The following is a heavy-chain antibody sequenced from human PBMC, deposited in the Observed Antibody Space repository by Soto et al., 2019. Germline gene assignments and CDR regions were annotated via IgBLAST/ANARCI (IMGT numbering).Heavy chain of an antibody. CDR3: ARYSSSWLNAFDI. Sequence: SETLSLTCTVSGDSISSGDYYWSWIRQPPGKGLEWIGYIYYSGSTYYNPSLKSRVTISVDTSKNQFSLKLSSVTAADTAVYYCARYSSSWLNAFDIWGQGTMVT. J-gene: IGHJ3*02. CDR2: IYYSGST. CDR1: GDSISSGDYY. V-gene: IGHV4-30-4*01. D-gene: IGHD6-13*01.